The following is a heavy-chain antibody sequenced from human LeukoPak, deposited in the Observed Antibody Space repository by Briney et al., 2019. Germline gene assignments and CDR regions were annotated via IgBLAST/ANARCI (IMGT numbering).Heavy chain of an antibody. D-gene: IGHD1-1*01. V-gene: IGHV1-3*01. J-gene: IGHJ5*02. CDR2: INAVNGNT. Sequence: ASVKVSCKASGYTFTSYAMHWVRQAPGQRLEWMGWINAVNGNTEYSQRFQGRVTITRDTSASTAYMELSSLRSEDTAMYFCLRKGGVPPWTWGQGTLVTVSS. CDR3: LRKGGVPPWT. CDR1: GYTFTSYA.